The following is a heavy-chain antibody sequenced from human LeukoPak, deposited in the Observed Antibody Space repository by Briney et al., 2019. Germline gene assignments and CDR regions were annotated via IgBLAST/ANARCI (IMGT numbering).Heavy chain of an antibody. CDR1: GFTFTSSA. CDR2: IVVGSGNT. Sequence: ASVKVSCKASGFTFTSSAMQWVRQARGQRLEWIGWIVVGSGNTNYAQKFQERVTITRDMSTSTAYMELSSPRSEDTAVYYCAANYGDSFNFDYRGQGTLVTVSS. CDR3: AANYGDSFNFDY. D-gene: IGHD4-17*01. V-gene: IGHV1-58*02. J-gene: IGHJ4*02.